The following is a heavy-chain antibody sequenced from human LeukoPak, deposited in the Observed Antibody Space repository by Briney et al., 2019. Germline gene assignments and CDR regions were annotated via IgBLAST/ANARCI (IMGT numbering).Heavy chain of an antibody. Sequence: SETLSLTCTVSGGSISSGSYYWSWIRQPAGKGLEWIGRIYTSGSTNYNPSLKSRVTISVDTSKNQFSLKLSSVTAADTAVYYCARLSSGSYSLEYYFDYWGQGTLVTVSS. CDR3: ARLSSGSYSLEYYFDY. CDR1: GGSISSGSYY. CDR2: IYTSGST. D-gene: IGHD1-26*01. V-gene: IGHV4-61*02. J-gene: IGHJ4*02.